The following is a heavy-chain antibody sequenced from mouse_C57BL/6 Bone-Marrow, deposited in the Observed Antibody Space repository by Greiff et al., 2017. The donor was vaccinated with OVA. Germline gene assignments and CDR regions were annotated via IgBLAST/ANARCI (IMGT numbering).Heavy chain of an antibody. Sequence: EVQLQQSGPELVKPGASVKISCKASGYTFTDYYMNWVKQSHGKSLEWIGDINPNNGGTSYNQKFKGKATLTVDKSSSTAYMELRSLTSEDSAVYYCARVPLYGSSYGWYFDVWGTGTTVTVSS. CDR3: ARVPLYGSSYGWYFDV. D-gene: IGHD1-1*01. V-gene: IGHV1-26*01. CDR2: INPNNGGT. J-gene: IGHJ1*03. CDR1: GYTFTDYY.